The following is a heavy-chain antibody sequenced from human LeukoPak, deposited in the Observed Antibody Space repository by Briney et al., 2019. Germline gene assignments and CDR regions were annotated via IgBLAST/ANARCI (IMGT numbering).Heavy chain of an antibody. Sequence: GASVKVSCKVSGDILTELSIQWVRQAPGKGLECMGGFDPEQNTMIYAQRLQGRVTMTEDTSTDTPYMELSSLTSEDTGIYYCATRSGDFWSGYVNWGQGTLVTVSS. CDR3: ATRSGDFWSGYVN. V-gene: IGHV1-24*01. D-gene: IGHD3-3*01. J-gene: IGHJ4*02. CDR1: GDILTELS. CDR2: FDPEQNTM.